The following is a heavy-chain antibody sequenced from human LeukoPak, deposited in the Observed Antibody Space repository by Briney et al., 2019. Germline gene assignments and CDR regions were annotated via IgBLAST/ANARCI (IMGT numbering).Heavy chain of an antibody. Sequence: GGSLRLSCAVSEFTFSSYAMSWVRQAPGKGLEWVSAISGSGGSTYYADSVKGRFTISRDNSKNTLYLQLNSLRAEDTAVYYCAKAVNFDWLPNDYWGQGTLVTVSS. CDR1: EFTFSSYA. D-gene: IGHD3-9*01. V-gene: IGHV3-23*01. CDR3: AKAVNFDWLPNDY. J-gene: IGHJ4*02. CDR2: ISGSGGST.